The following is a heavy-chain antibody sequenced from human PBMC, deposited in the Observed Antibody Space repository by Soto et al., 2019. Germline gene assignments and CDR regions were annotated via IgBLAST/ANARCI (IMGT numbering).Heavy chain of an antibody. CDR2: IYYSGNT. D-gene: IGHD2-2*01. J-gene: IGHJ5*01. Sequence: SSETLSLTCTVSGGSISSGGFYWTWIRQLPGKGLEYIGYIYYSGNTYNNPSLKSRVNMSLDTSKNQFSLNLSSVTAADTAVYYCARDAAYSTSGRWFDFWGQGTLVTVSS. V-gene: IGHV4-31*03. CDR1: GGSISSGGFY. CDR3: ARDAAYSTSGRWFDF.